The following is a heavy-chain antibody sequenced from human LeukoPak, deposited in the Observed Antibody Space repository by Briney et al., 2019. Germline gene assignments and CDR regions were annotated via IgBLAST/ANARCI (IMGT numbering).Heavy chain of an antibody. J-gene: IGHJ6*03. CDR1: GFTFSSYG. V-gene: IGHV3-30*02. CDR3: AKATPPLYYYYMDV. CDR2: IRYDGSSK. Sequence: PGGSLRLSCAASGFTFSSYGMHWVRQAPGKGLEWVAFIRYDGSSKYYADSVKGRFTISRDNSKNTLYLQMNSLRAEDTAVYYCAKATPPLYYYYMDVWGKGTTVTVSS.